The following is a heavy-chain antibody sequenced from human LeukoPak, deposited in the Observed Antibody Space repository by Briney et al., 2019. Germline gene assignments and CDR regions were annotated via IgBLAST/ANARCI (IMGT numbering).Heavy chain of an antibody. CDR3: ARDADYGGNSYFDY. CDR1: GFTFSSYD. J-gene: IGHJ4*02. V-gene: IGHV3-33*01. CDR2: IWYDGSNK. D-gene: IGHD4-23*01. Sequence: GGSLRLSCAASGFTFSSYDMHWVRQAPGKGLEWVAVIWYDGSNKYYADSVKGRFTISRDNSKNTLYLQMNSLRAEDTAVYYCARDADYGGNSYFDYWGQGTLVTVSS.